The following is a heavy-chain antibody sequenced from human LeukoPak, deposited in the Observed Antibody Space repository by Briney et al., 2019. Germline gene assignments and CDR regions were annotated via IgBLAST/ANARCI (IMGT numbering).Heavy chain of an antibody. D-gene: IGHD1-26*01. CDR2: ISYDGSNK. V-gene: IGHV3-30-3*01. Sequence: GRSLRLSCAASGFTFSSYAMHWVRQAPGKGLEWVAVISYDGSNKYYADSVKGRFTISRDNSKNTLYLQMNSLRSEDTAVYYCARDRIGSYYYYGMDVWGQGTTVTVSS. J-gene: IGHJ6*02. CDR1: GFTFSSYA. CDR3: ARDRIGSYYYYGMDV.